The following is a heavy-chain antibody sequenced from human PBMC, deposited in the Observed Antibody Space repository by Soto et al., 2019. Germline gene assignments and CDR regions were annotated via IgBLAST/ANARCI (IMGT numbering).Heavy chain of an antibody. CDR2: ISSTSSTI. V-gene: IGHV3-48*02. Sequence: PVGSLRLSCASSGFSFSAFSMNWVRQAPGKGLEWVSYISSTSSTIYYGDSVKGRFTISRDNAKNSLYLQMNSLRDEDTAVYYCAREGGQHCSPTRCYNAFDIWGQGTMVTVSS. J-gene: IGHJ3*02. CDR3: AREGGQHCSPTRCYNAFDI. D-gene: IGHD2-2*02. CDR1: GFSFSAFS.